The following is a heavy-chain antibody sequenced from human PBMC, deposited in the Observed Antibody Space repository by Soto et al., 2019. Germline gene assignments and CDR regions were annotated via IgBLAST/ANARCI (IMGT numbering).Heavy chain of an antibody. D-gene: IGHD6-6*01. CDR2: IYYSGST. V-gene: IGHV4-30-4*08. CDR3: ASNIAARRTEYFQH. CDR1: GGSISSGGYY. J-gene: IGHJ1*01. Sequence: PSETLSLTCTVSGGSISSGGYYWSWIRQHPGKGLEWIGYIYYSGSTYYNPSLKSRVTISVDTSKNQFSLKLSSVTAADTAVYYCASNIAARRTEYFQHWGQGTLVTVSS.